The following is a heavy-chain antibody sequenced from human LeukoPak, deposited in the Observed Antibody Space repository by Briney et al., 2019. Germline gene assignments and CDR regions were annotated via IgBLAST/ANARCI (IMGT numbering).Heavy chain of an antibody. CDR1: GFTLTGYA. D-gene: IGHD3-22*01. CDR3: AKDSGCYRNPFEY. CDR2: ITYSEGCVRG. Sequence: GGSLRLSCAASGFTLTGYAMSWVRQAPGKGLERVSLITYSEGCVRGYFAVSVKGWFTILRVRSKNTLYVEMDSLRVEGAAVYYCAKDSGCYRNPFEYWGQGTLVTVS. J-gene: IGHJ4*02. V-gene: IGHV3-23*01.